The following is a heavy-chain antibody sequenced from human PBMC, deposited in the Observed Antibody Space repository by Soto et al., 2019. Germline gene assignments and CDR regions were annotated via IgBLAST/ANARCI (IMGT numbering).Heavy chain of an antibody. D-gene: IGHD5-12*01. J-gene: IGHJ4*02. Sequence: SETLSLTCIVSGGTINSGDYFWSWIRQPPGKGLEWIGSIFYTGSTYYSPSLKSRASMSMDTSKNLLSLRLRSLTAADTAVYFCARVKATLYRHYYFDYWGQGTPGTVSS. CDR2: IFYTGST. CDR1: GGTINSGDYF. V-gene: IGHV4-30-4*01. CDR3: ARVKATLYRHYYFDY.